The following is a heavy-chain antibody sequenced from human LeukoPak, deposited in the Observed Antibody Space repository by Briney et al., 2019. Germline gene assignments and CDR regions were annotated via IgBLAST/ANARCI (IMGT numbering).Heavy chain of an antibody. J-gene: IGHJ4*02. CDR1: GFTFSNYV. Sequence: GGSLRLSCAASGFTFSNYVMHWVRHAPGKGREGVAVIWYDGSNIYYADSVKGLFTISRDNSKNTLYLQMNSLRPEDTAVYYCARGYNWGTFDYWGQGTLVTVSS. CDR2: IWYDGSNI. V-gene: IGHV3-33*01. D-gene: IGHD1-1*01. CDR3: ARGYNWGTFDY.